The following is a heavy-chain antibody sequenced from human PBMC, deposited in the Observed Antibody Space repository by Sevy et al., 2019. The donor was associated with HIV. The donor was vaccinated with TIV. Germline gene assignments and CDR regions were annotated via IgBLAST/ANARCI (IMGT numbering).Heavy chain of an antibody. J-gene: IGHJ4*02. CDR3: ARDPYDYVWGSYRPYYFDY. CDR1: GFTFSSYA. V-gene: IGHV3-30-3*01. CDR2: ISYDGSNK. D-gene: IGHD3-16*02. Sequence: GGSLRLSCAASGFTFSSYAIHWVRQAPGKGLEWVAVISYDGSNKYYADSVKGRFTISRDNSKNTLYLQMNSLRAEDTAVYYCARDPYDYVWGSYRPYYFDYWGQGTLVTVSS.